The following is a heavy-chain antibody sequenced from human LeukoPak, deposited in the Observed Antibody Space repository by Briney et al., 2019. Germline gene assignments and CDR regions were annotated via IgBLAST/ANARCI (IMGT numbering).Heavy chain of an antibody. Sequence: GSPILSCAASGFTFDDYGMSWVRQAPREGLEWVSGIIWNGGSTGYAHSLKGRFTISRDNAKNSLYLQMNSLRAEDTALYYCATVAGGDVDYYIDYWGQGTLVTVSS. V-gene: IGHV3-20*04. CDR2: IIWNGGST. CDR3: ATVAGGDVDYYIDY. J-gene: IGHJ4*02. D-gene: IGHD2-21*02. CDR1: GFTFDDYG.